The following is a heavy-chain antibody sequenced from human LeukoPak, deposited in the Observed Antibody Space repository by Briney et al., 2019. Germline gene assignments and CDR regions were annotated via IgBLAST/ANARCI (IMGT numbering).Heavy chain of an antibody. CDR3: ARDAYYYDTSLASKFDY. CDR1: GYTFTNYG. D-gene: IGHD3-22*01. CDR2: ISGYTGNT. J-gene: IGHJ4*02. V-gene: IGHV1-18*01. Sequence: ASVTVSFTASGYTFTNYGISWVRQAPGQGLQWLGWISGYTGNTNYAQNLQGRVTMTTDTSTSTAYMELRSLRSDDTALYYRARDAYYYDTSLASKFDYWGQGTLVTVSS.